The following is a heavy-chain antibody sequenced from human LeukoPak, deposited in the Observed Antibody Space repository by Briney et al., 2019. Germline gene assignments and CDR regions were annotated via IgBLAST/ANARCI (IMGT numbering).Heavy chain of an antibody. CDR1: GFTFSSYA. CDR2: ISYDGSNK. CDR3: AREPCSSSSGRLDY. J-gene: IGHJ4*02. V-gene: IGHV3-30-3*01. D-gene: IGHD6-6*01. Sequence: QPGRSLRLSCAASGFTFSSYAMHWVRQAPGKGLEWVAVISYDGSNKYYADSVKGRFTISRDNSKNTLYLQMNSLRAEDTAVYYCAREPCSSSSGRLDYWGQGTLVTVSS.